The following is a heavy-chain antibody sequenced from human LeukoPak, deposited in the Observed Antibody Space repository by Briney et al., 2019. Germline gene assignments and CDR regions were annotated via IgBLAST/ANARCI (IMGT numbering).Heavy chain of an antibody. D-gene: IGHD5-24*01. V-gene: IGHV1-69*05. CDR3: ARDGDGYNYGTFFDY. CDR2: IIPIFGTA. CDR1: GGTFSSYA. Sequence: SVKVSCKASGGTFSSYAISWVRQAPGQGLEWMGRIIPIFGTANYAQKLQGRVTITTDESTSTAYMELSSLRSEDTAVYYCARDGDGYNYGTFFDYWGQGTLVTVSS. J-gene: IGHJ4*02.